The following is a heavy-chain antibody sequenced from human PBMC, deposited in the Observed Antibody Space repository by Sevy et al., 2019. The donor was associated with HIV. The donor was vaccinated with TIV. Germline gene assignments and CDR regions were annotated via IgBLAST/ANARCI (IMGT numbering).Heavy chain of an antibody. Sequence: GGSLRLSCAASGFSISGYTMNWVRQAPGKGLEWVSSISSGGSFIYYADSLKGRFTISRDNARNLLYLKMNSLRVEDTAVYYCARVGLGDCSGTNCSPNDYWGQGTLVTVSS. J-gene: IGHJ4*02. V-gene: IGHV3-21*01. CDR2: ISSGGSFI. D-gene: IGHD2-2*01. CDR1: GFSISGYT. CDR3: ARVGLGDCSGTNCSPNDY.